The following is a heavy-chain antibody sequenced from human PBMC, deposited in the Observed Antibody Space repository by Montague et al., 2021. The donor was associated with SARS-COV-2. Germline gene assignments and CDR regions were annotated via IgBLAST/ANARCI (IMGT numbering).Heavy chain of an antibody. V-gene: IGHV4-39*01. J-gene: IGHJ3*02. CDR2: IYYSGST. Sequence: SETLSLTCTVSGGPISSSSYYWGWIRQPPGKGLEWIGSIYYSGSTYYNPSLKSRVTISVDTSKNQFSLKLSSVTAADTAVYYCARFPTSYYYDSKAAPATPDAFGIWGQGTMVTVSS. D-gene: IGHD3-22*01. CDR3: ARFPTSYYYDSKAAPATPDAFGI. CDR1: GGPISSSSYY.